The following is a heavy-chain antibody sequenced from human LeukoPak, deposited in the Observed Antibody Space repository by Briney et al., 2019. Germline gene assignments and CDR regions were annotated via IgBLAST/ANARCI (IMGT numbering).Heavy chain of an antibody. CDR1: GGSISSGDYY. J-gene: IGHJ4*02. CDR3: ARVGIVGTTFFDY. Sequence: SETLSLTCTVSGGSISSGDYYWRWLRQPPGKGLEWLGYIYYSGNTYYNPSLKSRVTISVDTSKNQFSLKLSSVTAADTAVYYCARVGIVGTTFFDYWGQGTLVTVSS. V-gene: IGHV4-30-4*08. D-gene: IGHD1-26*01. CDR2: IYYSGNT.